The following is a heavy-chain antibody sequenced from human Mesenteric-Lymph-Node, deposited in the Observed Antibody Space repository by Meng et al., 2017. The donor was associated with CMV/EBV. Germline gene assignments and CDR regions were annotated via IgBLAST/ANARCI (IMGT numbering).Heavy chain of an antibody. CDR3: ARGDYDLYFGMDV. Sequence: SVKVSCKASGGTFSSYAISWVRQAPGQGLEWMGGIIPIFGTANYAQKFQGRVTITTDESTSTAYMELSRLRSDDTAVYYCARGDYDLYFGMDVWGQGTTVTVSS. CDR1: GGTFSSYA. D-gene: IGHD3/OR15-3a*01. V-gene: IGHV1-69*05. J-gene: IGHJ6*02. CDR2: IIPIFGTA.